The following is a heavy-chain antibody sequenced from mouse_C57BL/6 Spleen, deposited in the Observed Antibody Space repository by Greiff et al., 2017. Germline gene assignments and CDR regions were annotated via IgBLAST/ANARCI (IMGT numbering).Heavy chain of an antibody. D-gene: IGHD2-3*01. Sequence: EVQLVESGEGLVKPGGSLKLSCAASGFTFSSYAMSWVRQTPEKRLEWVAYISSGGDYLYYADTVKGRFTISRDNARNTLYLQMSRLDSEDTAMYYCTRDDGGYSLFDYGGQGTTLTVSS. CDR1: GFTFSSYA. CDR2: ISSGGDYL. J-gene: IGHJ2*01. V-gene: IGHV5-9-1*02. CDR3: TRDDGGYSLFDY.